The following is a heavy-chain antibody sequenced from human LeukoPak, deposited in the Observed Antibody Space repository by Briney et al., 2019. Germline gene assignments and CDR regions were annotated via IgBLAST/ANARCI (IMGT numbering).Heavy chain of an antibody. D-gene: IGHD1-26*01. J-gene: IGHJ3*02. CDR1: GGSISSGGYS. V-gene: IGHV4-61*08. Sequence: SETLSLTCAVSGGSISSGGYSWSWIRQPPGKGLEWIGYIYYSGSTSYNPSLKSRVTISVDTSRKQFSLKLSSVTAADTAFYYCARYIVSYPHDAFDIWGQGTMVTVSS. CDR3: ARYIVSYPHDAFDI. CDR2: IYYSGST.